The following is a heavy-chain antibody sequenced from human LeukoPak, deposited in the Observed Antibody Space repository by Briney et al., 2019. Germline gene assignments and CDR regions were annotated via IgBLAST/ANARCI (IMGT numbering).Heavy chain of an antibody. D-gene: IGHD2/OR15-2a*01. CDR3: ATTLSLYYFDY. CDR1: GCSISSSNW. J-gene: IGHJ4*02. CDR2: IYHSGST. Sequence: LPETLSLTCAVSGCSISSSNWWSWVRQPPGKGLEWIGEIYHSGSTNYNPSLRSRVTISVDKSKNQFSLKLSSVTAADTAVYYCATTLSLYYFDYWGQGTLVTVSS. V-gene: IGHV4-4*03.